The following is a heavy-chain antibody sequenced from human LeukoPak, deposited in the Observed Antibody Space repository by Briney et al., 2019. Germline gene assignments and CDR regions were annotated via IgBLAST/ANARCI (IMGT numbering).Heavy chain of an antibody. CDR1: GFTFSSYA. D-gene: IGHD3-3*01. CDR3: ARGSQLRFLEWLSDAFDF. J-gene: IGHJ3*01. CDR2: ISYDGSNK. Sequence: TGGSLRLSCAASGFTFSSYAMHWVRQAPGKGLEWVAVISYDGSNKYYADSVKGRFTISRDNSKNTLYLQMNSLRAEDTAVYYCARGSQLRFLEWLSDAFDFWGQGTMVTVSS. V-gene: IGHV3-30-3*01.